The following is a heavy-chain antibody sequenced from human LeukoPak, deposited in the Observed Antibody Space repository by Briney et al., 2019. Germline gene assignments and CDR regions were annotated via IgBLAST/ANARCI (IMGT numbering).Heavy chain of an antibody. CDR3: AKSVAIGFDI. CDR1: GFTFSDYI. Sequence: GGSLRLSCVASGFTFSDYIMNWVRQAPGKGLEWVSTVTGSGITTSYAASVKGRFTISRDNSKNTLYLQMNSLRAEDTAVYYCAKSVAIGFDIWGQGTMVAVSS. J-gene: IGHJ3*02. D-gene: IGHD5-12*01. CDR2: VTGSGITT. V-gene: IGHV3-23*01.